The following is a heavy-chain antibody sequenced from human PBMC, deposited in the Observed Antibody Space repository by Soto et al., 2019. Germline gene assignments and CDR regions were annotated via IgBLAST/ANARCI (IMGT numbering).Heavy chain of an antibody. J-gene: IGHJ4*02. CDR1: GFTVSNNY. Sequence: EVQLVESGGGLIQPGGSLRLSCAVSGFTVSNNYMSWVRQAPGKGLEGVSVIYSGGYTAYGDSVKGRFTISRDNSKNTIFLKMKSRGAAGGAGFLWATQPGGGGYWGQGTLVTVSS. V-gene: IGHV3-53*01. CDR2: IYSGGYT. CDR3: ATQPGGGGY. D-gene: IGHD3-10*01.